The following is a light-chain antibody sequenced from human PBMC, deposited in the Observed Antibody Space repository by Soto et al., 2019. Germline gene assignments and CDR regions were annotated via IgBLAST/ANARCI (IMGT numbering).Light chain of an antibody. CDR1: ESIDIY. CDR2: GAS. J-gene: IGKJ1*01. V-gene: IGKV1-39*01. CDR3: QQSYSTPWT. Sequence: DIQMTKSPSSLSASVGDRVTITCRASESIDIYLNWYQQKPGEAPRLLVYGASTLQRGVPSRFSASGSGTRVTLTISSLQPEDAATYFCQQSYSTPWTFGQGTKVEI.